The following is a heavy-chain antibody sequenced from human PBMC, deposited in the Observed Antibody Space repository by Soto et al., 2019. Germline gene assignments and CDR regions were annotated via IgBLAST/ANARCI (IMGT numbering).Heavy chain of an antibody. CDR2: IIPIFGTA. Sequence: VAAVKISGTASGGTFSIHSISWVQKAPGQGLEWMGGIIPIFGTANYAQKFQGRVTITADESTSTAYMALSSLRSEDTAVYYCASPSFAEEGDIVVVPAPKDYYGMDVCGQGPTVTVSS. V-gene: IGHV1-69*13. D-gene: IGHD2-2*01. CDR3: ASPSFAEEGDIVVVPAPKDYYGMDV. CDR1: GGTFSIHS. J-gene: IGHJ6*02.